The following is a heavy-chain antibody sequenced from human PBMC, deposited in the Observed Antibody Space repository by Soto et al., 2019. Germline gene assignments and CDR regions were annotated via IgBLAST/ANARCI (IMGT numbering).Heavy chain of an antibody. CDR2: IYYSGST. Sequence: KPSETLSLTCTVSGGSISSYYWSWIRQPPGKGLEWIGYIYYSGSTNYNPSLKSRVTISVDTSKNQFSLKLSSVTAADTAVYYCARVGRWLQLPDYWGQGTLVTVSS. CDR3: ARVGRWLQLPDY. V-gene: IGHV4-59*01. J-gene: IGHJ4*02. D-gene: IGHD5-12*01. CDR1: GGSISSYY.